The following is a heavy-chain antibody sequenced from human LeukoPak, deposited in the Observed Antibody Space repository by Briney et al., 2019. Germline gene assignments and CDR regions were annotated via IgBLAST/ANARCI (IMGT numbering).Heavy chain of an antibody. V-gene: IGHV4-4*07. D-gene: IGHD1-26*01. Sequence: NSSETLSLTCTVSGGSISSYYWSWIRQPAGKGLEWIGRIYTSGSTNYNPSLKSRVTMSVDTSKNQFSLKLSSVTAADTAVYYCARGASRYSGSYYPFDYWGQGTLVTVSS. CDR1: GGSISSYY. J-gene: IGHJ4*02. CDR2: IYTSGST. CDR3: ARGASRYSGSYYPFDY.